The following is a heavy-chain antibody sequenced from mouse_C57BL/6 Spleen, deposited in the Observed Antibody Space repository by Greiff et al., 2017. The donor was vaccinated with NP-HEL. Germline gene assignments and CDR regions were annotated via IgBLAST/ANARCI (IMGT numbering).Heavy chain of an antibody. J-gene: IGHJ4*01. CDR2: ISSGSSTI. Sequence: EVKLVESGGGLVKPGGSLKLSCAASGFTFSDYGMHWVRQAPEKGLEWVAYISSGSSTIYYADTVKGRFTISRDNAKNTLFLQMTSLRSEDTAMYYCARRYDYAMDDWGQGTSVTVSS. D-gene: IGHD2-14*01. CDR1: GFTFSDYG. V-gene: IGHV5-17*01. CDR3: ARRYDYAMDD.